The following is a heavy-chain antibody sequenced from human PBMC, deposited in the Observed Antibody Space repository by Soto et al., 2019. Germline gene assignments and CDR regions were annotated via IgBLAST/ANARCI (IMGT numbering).Heavy chain of an antibody. CDR1: GVSISSSSYY. CDR3: ARHGSY. J-gene: IGHJ4*02. CDR2: IYFSGST. V-gene: IGHV4-39*01. Sequence: SETLSLTCTVSGVSISSSSYYWGWIRQTPGKGLEWIGTIYFSGSTYYNPSLKSRVTISVDRSRNQFSLNLTSVTAADTAVYYCARHGSYWGPGTLVTVSS.